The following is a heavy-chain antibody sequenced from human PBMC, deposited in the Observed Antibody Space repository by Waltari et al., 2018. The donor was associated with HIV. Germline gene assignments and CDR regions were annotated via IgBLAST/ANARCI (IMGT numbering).Heavy chain of an antibody. Sequence: QLVQSGAEVKKPGASVKVSCKASGYTFTRYKIYWVRQAPGTGLGWMGVIDPSGGSTNDAQNFQGRVTITRDTSTSTVYMEMSSLRYEDTAIYYCARAFCGGDCPPGNYWGQGTLVTVSS. CDR3: ARAFCGGDCPPGNY. CDR1: GYTFTRYK. V-gene: IGHV1-46*01. D-gene: IGHD2-21*02. J-gene: IGHJ4*02. CDR2: IDPSGGST.